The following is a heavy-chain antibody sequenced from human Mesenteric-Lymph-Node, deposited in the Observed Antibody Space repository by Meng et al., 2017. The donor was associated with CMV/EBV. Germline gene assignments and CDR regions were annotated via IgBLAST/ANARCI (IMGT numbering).Heavy chain of an antibody. CDR3: ARDPTTYYYYGLDV. J-gene: IGHJ6*02. CDR2: IYYGGST. CDR1: SASIRSYY. Sequence: SETLSLTCTVSSASIRSYYWSWIRQPPGKGLEWIGYIYYGGSTSYNPSLMSRVTISVDTSKTHFSLKLHSVTAADTAVYYCARDPTTYYYYGLDVWGQGTTVTVSS. V-gene: IGHV4-59*01. D-gene: IGHD1-14*01.